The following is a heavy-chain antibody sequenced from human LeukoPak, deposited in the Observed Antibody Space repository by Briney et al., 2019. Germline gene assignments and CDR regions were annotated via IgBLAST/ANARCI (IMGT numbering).Heavy chain of an antibody. CDR3: ARDTKDY. V-gene: IGHV3-48*03. CDR2: ITTTGDRV. J-gene: IGHJ4*02. CDR1: GFTFRNYE. D-gene: IGHD2-2*01. Sequence: GGSLRLSCEASGFTFRNYEMNWVRQAPGKGLEWISYITTTGDRVEYADSVKGRFTISRDNAKNSLYLEMNSLRAEDTGVYFCARDTKDYWGQGSLVVVSS.